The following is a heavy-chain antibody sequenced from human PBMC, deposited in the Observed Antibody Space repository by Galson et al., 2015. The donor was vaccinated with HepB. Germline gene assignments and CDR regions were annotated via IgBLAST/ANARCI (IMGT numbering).Heavy chain of an antibody. D-gene: IGHD1-26*01. CDR3: ARGRVGATYDY. CDR2: INPSGGST. V-gene: IGHV1-46*01. J-gene: IGHJ4*02. CDR1: GYTFTSYY. Sequence: SAKVSCRASGYTFTSYYMHWLRQAPGQGLEWMGIINPSGGSTSYAQKFQGRVTTTRDTSTSTVYIELSSLRAEDTAVYYCARGRVGATYDYWGQGTLVTVSS.